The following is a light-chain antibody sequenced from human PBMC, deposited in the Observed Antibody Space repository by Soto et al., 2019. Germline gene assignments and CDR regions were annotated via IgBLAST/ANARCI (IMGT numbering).Light chain of an antibody. CDR2: DVS. V-gene: IGLV2-14*01. J-gene: IGLJ1*01. CDR3: SSFTTSSTAV. Sequence: QSALTQPASVSGSPGQSITISCTGSSSGVGAYNYVSWYQQHPGKAPKLMIYDVSDRPSGVSNRFSASKSGNTASLTISGLQAEDEAEYYCSSFTTSSTAVFGTGTKVTVL. CDR1: SSGVGAYNY.